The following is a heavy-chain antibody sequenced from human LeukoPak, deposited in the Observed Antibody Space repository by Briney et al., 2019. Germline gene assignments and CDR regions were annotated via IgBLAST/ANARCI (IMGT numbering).Heavy chain of an antibody. Sequence: PSETLSLTCTVSGGSISSYYWSWIRQPPGKGLEWIGYIYYSGSTNYNPSLKSRVTISVDTSKNQFSLKPSSVTAADTAVYYCARGAGYSSYLNWFDPWGQGTLVTVSS. D-gene: IGHD6-13*01. CDR3: ARGAGYSSYLNWFDP. J-gene: IGHJ5*02. CDR1: GGSISSYY. V-gene: IGHV4-59*01. CDR2: IYYSGST.